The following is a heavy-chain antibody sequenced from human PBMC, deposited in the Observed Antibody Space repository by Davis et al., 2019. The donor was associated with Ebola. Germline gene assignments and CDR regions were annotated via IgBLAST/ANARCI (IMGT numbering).Heavy chain of an antibody. CDR3: ARNGPVPNWYYFDI. V-gene: IGHV3-23*01. D-gene: IGHD1-1*01. Sequence: PGGSLRLSCAASGFTFSSYAMSWVRQAPGKGPEWVSGISAVGYNTYHADSVRGRFTISRDNSKNTLYLQMNSLSGDDTAVYYCARNGPVPNWYYFDIWGQGTPVDVSS. CDR1: GFTFSSYA. CDR2: ISAVGYNT. J-gene: IGHJ4*02.